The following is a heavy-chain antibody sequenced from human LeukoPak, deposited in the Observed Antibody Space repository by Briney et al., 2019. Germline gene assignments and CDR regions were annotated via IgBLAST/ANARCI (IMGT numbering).Heavy chain of an antibody. CDR1: GFTFSIYW. CDR2: IKQDGREK. J-gene: IGHJ4*02. CDR3: ARAVAESEDY. V-gene: IGHV3-7*04. Sequence: GGSLRLSCAASGFTFSIYWMSWVRQAPGKGLEWVANIKQDGREKYYVDSVKGRFTISRDNAKNSLSLQMNSLRAEDTAIYYCARAVAESEDYWGQGTLVTVSS. D-gene: IGHD6-19*01.